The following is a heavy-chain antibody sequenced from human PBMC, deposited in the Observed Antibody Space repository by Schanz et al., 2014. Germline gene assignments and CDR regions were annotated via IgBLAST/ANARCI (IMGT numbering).Heavy chain of an antibody. Sequence: DVQLVDSGGGLVQPGGSLRLSCAASGFTVSNSSIHWVRQAPGKGLEWVSTIYSSGSTYYADSVRGRFTISRDNSMNTVYLQMNSLRSDDAAVYYCARAQGVIRLYYGVDVWGQGTTXTVSS. D-gene: IGHD3-10*01. V-gene: IGHV3-53*04. CDR3: ARAQGVIRLYYGVDV. J-gene: IGHJ6*02. CDR1: GFTVSNSS. CDR2: IYSSGST.